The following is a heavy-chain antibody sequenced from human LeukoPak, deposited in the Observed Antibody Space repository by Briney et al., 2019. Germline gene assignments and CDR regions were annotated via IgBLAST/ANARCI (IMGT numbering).Heavy chain of an antibody. CDR3: AVGYSSSSNYYYYYMDV. Sequence: RASVKVSCKASGGTFSSYAISWVRQAPGQGLEWTGGIIPIFGTANYAQKFQGRVTITTDESTSTAYMGLSSLRSEGTAVYYCAVGYSSSSNYYYYYMDVWGKGTTVTVSS. CDR1: GGTFSSYA. V-gene: IGHV1-69*05. CDR2: IIPIFGTA. J-gene: IGHJ6*03. D-gene: IGHD6-6*01.